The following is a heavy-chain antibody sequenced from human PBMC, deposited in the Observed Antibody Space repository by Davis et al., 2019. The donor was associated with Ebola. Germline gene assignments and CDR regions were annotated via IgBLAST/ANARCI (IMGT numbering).Heavy chain of an antibody. Sequence: GESLKISCAGSGFTFSHFGMSWLRQAPGKGLEWVSYISSSSSTIYYADSVKGRFTISRDNAKKALYLQMNSLRDEDTAVYYCARVEVTTGVYYYYGMDVWGQGTTVTVSS. CDR3: ARVEVTTGVYYYYGMDV. D-gene: IGHD4-11*01. CDR2: ISSSSSTI. J-gene: IGHJ6*02. V-gene: IGHV3-48*02. CDR1: GFTFSHFG.